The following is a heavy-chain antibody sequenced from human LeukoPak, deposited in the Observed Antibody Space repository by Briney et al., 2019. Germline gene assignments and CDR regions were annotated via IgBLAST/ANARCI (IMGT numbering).Heavy chain of an antibody. CDR3: ARDKADGDSSGYYYFDY. V-gene: IGHV4-38-2*02. Sequence: SETLSLTCTVSGGSISSGYYWGWIRQPPGKGLEWIGSIYHSGSTYYNPSLKSRVTISVDTSKNQFSLKLSSVTAADTAVYYCARDKADGDSSGYYYFDYWGQGTLVTVSS. J-gene: IGHJ4*02. CDR1: GGSISSGYY. CDR2: IYHSGST. D-gene: IGHD3-22*01.